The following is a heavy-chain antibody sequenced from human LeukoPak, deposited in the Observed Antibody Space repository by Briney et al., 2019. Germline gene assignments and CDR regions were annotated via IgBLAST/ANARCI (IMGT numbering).Heavy chain of an antibody. D-gene: IGHD3-22*01. CDR2: IHTSGST. Sequence: SQTLSLTCTVSGGSISSCSYYWSWIRQAAGKGLEWIVRIHTSGSTNYNPSLKSRVTISLDTYKNQFSLKLSPVTAADTAGYYCARSSGYYLYYFDYWGEGTLVTVSS. CDR1: GGSISSCSYY. J-gene: IGHJ4*02. V-gene: IGHV4-61*02. CDR3: ARSSGYYLYYFDY.